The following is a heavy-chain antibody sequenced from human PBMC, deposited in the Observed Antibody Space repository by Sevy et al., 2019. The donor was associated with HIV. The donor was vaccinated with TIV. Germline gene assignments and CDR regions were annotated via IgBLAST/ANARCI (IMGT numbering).Heavy chain of an antibody. V-gene: IGHV3-30*02. J-gene: IGHJ4*02. CDR3: AKDVYSSSWYVVNY. CDR1: GFTFSSYG. Sequence: GGSLRLSCAASGFTFSSYGMHWVRQAPGKGLEWVAVIWYDGSNKYYADSVKGRFTISRDNSKNTLYLQMNSLRAEDTAVYYCAKDVYSSSWYVVNYWGQGTLVTVSS. D-gene: IGHD6-13*01. CDR2: IWYDGSNK.